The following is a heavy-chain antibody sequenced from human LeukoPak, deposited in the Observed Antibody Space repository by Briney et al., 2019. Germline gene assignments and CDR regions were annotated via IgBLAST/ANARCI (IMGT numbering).Heavy chain of an antibody. D-gene: IGHD6-19*01. V-gene: IGHV4-61*09. CDR1: GGSISSGSYY. Sequence: PSETLSLTCTVSGGSISSGSYYWSWIRQPAGKGLEWIGHIYTSGSTNYNPSLKSRVTMSVDTSKNQFSLKFTSVTAADTAVYYCARDRGSSGWFDYWGQGTLVTVSS. CDR3: ARDRGSSGWFDY. CDR2: IYTSGST. J-gene: IGHJ4*02.